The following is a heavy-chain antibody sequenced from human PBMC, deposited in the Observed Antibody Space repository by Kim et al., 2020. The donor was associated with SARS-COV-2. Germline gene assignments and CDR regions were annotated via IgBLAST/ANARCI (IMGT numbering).Heavy chain of an antibody. CDR1: AFTFSDFY. V-gene: IGHV3-11*05. CDR3: ARGHYGTGSHYYFDL. Sequence: GGSLRLSCAASAFTFSDFYMSWIRQAPGKGLEWVSYISASNSYTNYADSVRGRFTISRDNAENSLYLQMSTLRAEDTAIYYCARGHYGTGSHYYFDLWG. D-gene: IGHD3-10*01. CDR2: ISASNSYT. J-gene: IGHJ4*01.